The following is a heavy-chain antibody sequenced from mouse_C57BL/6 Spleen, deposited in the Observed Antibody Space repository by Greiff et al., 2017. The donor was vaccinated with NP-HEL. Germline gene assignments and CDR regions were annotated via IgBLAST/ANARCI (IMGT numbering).Heavy chain of an antibody. J-gene: IGHJ2*01. Sequence: VQLQQSGAELVKPGASVKMSCKASGYTFTSYWITWVTQRPGQGLEWIGDIYPGSGSTNYNEKFKSKATLTVDTSSSTAYMQLSSLPSEDSAVYYCARKGGYYGSSYGGYWGQGTTLTVSS. CDR3: ARKGGYYGSSYGGY. D-gene: IGHD1-1*01. CDR2: IYPGSGST. V-gene: IGHV1-55*01. CDR1: GYTFTSYW.